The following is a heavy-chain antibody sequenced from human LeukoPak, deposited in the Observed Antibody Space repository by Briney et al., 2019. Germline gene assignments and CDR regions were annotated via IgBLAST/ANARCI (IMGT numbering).Heavy chain of an antibody. D-gene: IGHD5-12*01. J-gene: IGHJ4*02. CDR3: AREGYSGYGGREYYFDY. CDR1: GFTFSAYT. V-gene: IGHV3-48*04. CDR2: ISSGSSSV. Sequence: PGGSLRLSCSASGFTFSAYTMNWVRQAPGQGLEWVSYISSGSSSVYYADSVKGRFTISRDNAKNSLYLQMNSLRAEDTAVYYCAREGYSGYGGREYYFDYWGQGTLVTVSS.